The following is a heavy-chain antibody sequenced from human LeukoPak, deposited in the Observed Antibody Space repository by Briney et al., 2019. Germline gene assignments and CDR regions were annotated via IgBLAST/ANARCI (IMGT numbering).Heavy chain of an antibody. D-gene: IGHD3-10*01. CDR3: ARVPHYYGSGRPDAFDI. V-gene: IGHV4-30-4*01. CDR2: IYYSGST. Sequence: SETLSLTCTVSGGSISSGDYYWSWIRQPPGKGLEWIGYIYYSGSTYYNPSLKSRVTISVDTSKNQFSLKLSSVTAADTAVYYCARVPHYYGSGRPDAFDIWGQGTMVTVSS. J-gene: IGHJ3*02. CDR1: GGSISSGDYY.